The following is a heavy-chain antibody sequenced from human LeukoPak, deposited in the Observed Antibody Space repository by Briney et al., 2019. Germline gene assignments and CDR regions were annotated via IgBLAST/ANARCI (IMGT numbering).Heavy chain of an antibody. D-gene: IGHD6-6*01. CDR3: AKGGGEQLVNNWFDP. Sequence: GGSLRLSCAASGFTFDDYAMHWVRQAPGKGLEWVSGISWNSGSIGYADSVKGRFTISRDNAKNSLYLQMNSLRAEDTALYYCAKGGGEQLVNNWFDPLGQGTLVTVSS. CDR1: GFTFDDYA. CDR2: ISWNSGSI. J-gene: IGHJ5*02. V-gene: IGHV3-9*01.